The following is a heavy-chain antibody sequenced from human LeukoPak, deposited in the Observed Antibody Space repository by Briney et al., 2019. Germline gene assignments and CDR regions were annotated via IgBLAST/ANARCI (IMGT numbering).Heavy chain of an antibody. V-gene: IGHV3-53*01. CDR2: IYTGGST. CDR1: GFTVSSDY. CDR3: AKDKGYCSGGSCYGYWYFDL. Sequence: GGSLRLSCAASGFTVSSDYMSWVRQAPGKGLEWVSVIYTGGSTYYADSVKGRFTISRDNSKNTLYLQMNSLRAEDTAVYYCAKDKGYCSGGSCYGYWYFDLWGRGTLVTVSS. J-gene: IGHJ2*01. D-gene: IGHD2-15*01.